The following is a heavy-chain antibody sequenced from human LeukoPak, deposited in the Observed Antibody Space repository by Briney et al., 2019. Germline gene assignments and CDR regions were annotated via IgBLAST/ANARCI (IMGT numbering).Heavy chain of an antibody. CDR3: ARGIWSRTVSSYYFDY. V-gene: IGHV1-3*01. CDR1: GYTFTNYA. Sequence: ASVKVSCKASGYTFTNYAMQWVRQATGQRLEWMGWINAGNGNTRYSQRFQGRVTITRDTSASTAYMEVTSLRSEDTAVYYCARGIWSRTVSSYYFDYWGQGTLVTVSS. CDR2: INAGNGNT. J-gene: IGHJ4*02. D-gene: IGHD3-3*01.